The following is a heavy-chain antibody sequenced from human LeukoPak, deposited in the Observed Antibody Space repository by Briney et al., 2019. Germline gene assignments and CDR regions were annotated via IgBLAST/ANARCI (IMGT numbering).Heavy chain of an antibody. V-gene: IGHV1-2*02. Sequence: GASVKVSCKASGYTFTGYYMHWVRQAPGQGLEWMGWINPNSGGTNYAQKFQGRVTMTRDTSISTAYVELSRLRSDDTAVYYCARAPGLWFGELYGWFDPWGQGTLVTVSS. J-gene: IGHJ5*02. CDR1: GYTFTGYY. D-gene: IGHD3-10*01. CDR2: INPNSGGT. CDR3: ARAPGLWFGELYGWFDP.